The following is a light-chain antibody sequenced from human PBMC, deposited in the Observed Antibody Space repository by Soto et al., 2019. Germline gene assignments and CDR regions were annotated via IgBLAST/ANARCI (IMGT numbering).Light chain of an antibody. CDR1: QGISSY. CDR2: AAS. CDR3: QQLNSYPPLT. Sequence: IQLTQSPSFLSAAVGDRVTITCRASQGISSYLAWYQQKPGKAPKLLIYAASTLQSGVPSRFSGSGSGTEFTLTISSLQPEDFATYYCQQLNSYPPLTGGGGTQGDNK. J-gene: IGKJ4*01. V-gene: IGKV1-9*01.